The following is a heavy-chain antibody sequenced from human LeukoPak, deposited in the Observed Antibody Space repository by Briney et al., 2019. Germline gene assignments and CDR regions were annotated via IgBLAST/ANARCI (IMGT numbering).Heavy chain of an antibody. CDR2: INHSGST. CDR1: GFTFDDYG. Sequence: GSLRLSCAASGFTFDDYGMSWVRQAPGKGLEWIGEINHSGSTNYNPSLKSRVTISVDTSKNQFSLKLSSVPAADTAVYYCARGSRWRYFDWFANWGQGTLVTVSS. D-gene: IGHD3-9*01. J-gene: IGHJ5*02. V-gene: IGHV4-34*01. CDR3: ARGSRWRYFDWFAN.